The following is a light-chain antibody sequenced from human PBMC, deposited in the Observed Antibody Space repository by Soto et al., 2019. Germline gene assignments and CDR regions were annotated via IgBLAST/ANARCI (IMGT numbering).Light chain of an antibody. Sequence: QSALTQPPSASGSPGQSVTISCTGPRSDIGGDNYVSWYQQQPGKAPQLIIYEVTERPSGVPDRFSGAKSGDTASLSVTGLQAEDEGEYYCSSFAGSNNYIVFGGGTKLTVL. J-gene: IGLJ2*01. CDR3: SSFAGSNNYIV. CDR2: EVT. V-gene: IGLV2-8*01. CDR1: RSDIGGDNY.